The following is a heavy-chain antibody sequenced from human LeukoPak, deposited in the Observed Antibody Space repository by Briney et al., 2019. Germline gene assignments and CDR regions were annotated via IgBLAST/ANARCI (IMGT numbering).Heavy chain of an antibody. Sequence: SETLSLTCTVSGASVTSGHYCWGWVRQSPGKGLEWIASVHFNGHTYSNPSLSTRVTMSIDTSKNQFSLKLTSLTAADTAIYYCAKLPTGFPIWFDPWGQGTLVTVSS. V-gene: IGHV4-39*01. D-gene: IGHD3-10*01. J-gene: IGHJ5*02. CDR3: AKLPTGFPIWFDP. CDR1: GASVTSGHYC. CDR2: VHFNGHT.